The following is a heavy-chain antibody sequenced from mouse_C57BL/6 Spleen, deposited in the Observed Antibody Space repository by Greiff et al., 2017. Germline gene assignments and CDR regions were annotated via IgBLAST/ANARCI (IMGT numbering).Heavy chain of an antibody. Sequence: EVKLMESGPELVKPGASVKISCKASGYSFTDYNMNWVKQSNGKSLEWIGVINPNYGTTSYNQKFKGKATLTVDQSSSTAYMQLNSLTSEDSAVYYCARYYGSRGGYYAMDYWGQGTSVTVSS. J-gene: IGHJ4*01. CDR3: ARYYGSRGGYYAMDY. CDR1: GYSFTDYN. CDR2: INPNYGTT. D-gene: IGHD1-1*01. V-gene: IGHV1-39*01.